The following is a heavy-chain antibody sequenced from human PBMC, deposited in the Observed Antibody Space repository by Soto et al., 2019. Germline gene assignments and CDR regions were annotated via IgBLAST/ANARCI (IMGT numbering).Heavy chain of an antibody. CDR2: IIPMFGTA. CDR1: GGTFSTYA. Sequence: QVQLVQSGAEVKKPESSVKVSCKAPGGTFSTYAISWVRQAPGQGLEWMGGIIPMFGTANYAQRFQDRVTITADESTNTVYMELSSLRSEATAVYFCASGIQLWLRRIKNGYAGWGQGTLVTVSS. J-gene: IGHJ4*02. D-gene: IGHD5-18*01. CDR3: ASGIQLWLRRIKNGYAG. V-gene: IGHV1-69*12.